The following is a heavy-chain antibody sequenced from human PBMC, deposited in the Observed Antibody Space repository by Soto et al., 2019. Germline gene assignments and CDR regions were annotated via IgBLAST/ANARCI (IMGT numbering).Heavy chain of an antibody. J-gene: IGHJ6*02. CDR1: GFTFSNFG. V-gene: IGHV3-30*18. D-gene: IGHD3-16*01. CDR3: AKDGGAGNFYYYGADV. CDR2: ISYAGGNK. Sequence: GFLRLSCAASGFTFSNFGMHWVRQAPGKGLEWVAFISYAGGNKYYADSVKGRFTISRDNSKTLYLQMNSPRREDTAVYYCAKDGGAGNFYYYGADVWGQGTTVTVSS.